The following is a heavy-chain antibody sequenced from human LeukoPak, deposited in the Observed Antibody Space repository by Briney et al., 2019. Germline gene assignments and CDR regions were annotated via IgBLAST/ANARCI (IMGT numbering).Heavy chain of an antibody. V-gene: IGHV4-39*01. CDR2: IYYGGST. CDR1: GGSISSSSYH. D-gene: IGHD3-22*01. Sequence: PSETLSLTCTVSGGSISSSSYHWGRIRQPPGKGLEWIGTIYYGGSTYYNPSLKSRVTISVDTSKKQFSLKLTSVTAADAAVYYCARLGDYYDSSGYFDAFDIWGQGTMVTVFS. CDR3: ARLGDYYDSSGYFDAFDI. J-gene: IGHJ3*02.